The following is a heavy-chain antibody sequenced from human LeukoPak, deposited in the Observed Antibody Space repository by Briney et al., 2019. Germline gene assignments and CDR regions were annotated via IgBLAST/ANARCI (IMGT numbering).Heavy chain of an antibody. CDR1: GFTFSSYA. J-gene: IGHJ4*02. CDR2: ISYDGSNK. Sequence: GGSLRLSCAASGFTFSSYAMHWVRQAPGKGLEWVAVISYDGSNKYYADSVKGRFTISGDISKNTLYLQMNSLRAEDTAVYYCARDVIAAADYWGQGTLVTVSS. D-gene: IGHD6-13*01. V-gene: IGHV3-30-3*01. CDR3: ARDVIAAADY.